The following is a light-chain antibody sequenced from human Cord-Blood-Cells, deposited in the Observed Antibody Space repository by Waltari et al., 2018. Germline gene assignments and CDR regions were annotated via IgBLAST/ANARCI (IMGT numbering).Light chain of an antibody. V-gene: IGKV3-15*01. Sequence: EIVMPQSPATLSVSPGDRATLSCRASQSVSSILAWYQQKTGQAPRLHIYAASTRATGIPARFSGSGSGTEFTLTISSLQSEDFAVYYCQQYNNWLFTFGGGTKVEIK. CDR2: AAS. CDR3: QQYNNWLFT. J-gene: IGKJ4*01. CDR1: QSVSSI.